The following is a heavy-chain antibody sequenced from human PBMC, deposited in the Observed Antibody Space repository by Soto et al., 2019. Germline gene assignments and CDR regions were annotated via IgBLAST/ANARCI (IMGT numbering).Heavy chain of an antibody. D-gene: IGHD3-3*02. CDR2: LSADGSSK. J-gene: IGHJ5*02. Sequence: QVQLVESGGGVVQPGRSLRLSCAASGFTFSSYAFRWVRQAPGKGLEWVAILSADGSSKDYAGSVKGRFTISRDNSKNMLYLQMNSLRAEDTAVYYCARHLSHLKYGWFDPWGQGTLVTVSS. CDR3: ARHLSHLKYGWFDP. CDR1: GFTFSSYA. V-gene: IGHV3-30-3*01.